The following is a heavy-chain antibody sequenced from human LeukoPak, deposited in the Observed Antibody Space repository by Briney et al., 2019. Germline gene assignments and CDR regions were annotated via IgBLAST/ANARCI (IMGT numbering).Heavy chain of an antibody. Sequence: GASVKVSCKASGYTFTSYGISWVRQAPGQGLEWMGGIIPIFGTANYAQKFQGRVTITADKSTSTAYMELSSLRSEDTAVYYCARSSYQLLYDYYYYMDVWGQGTLVTVSS. D-gene: IGHD2-2*02. CDR2: IIPIFGTA. CDR3: ARSSYQLLYDYYYYMDV. CDR1: GYTFTSYG. J-gene: IGHJ6*03. V-gene: IGHV1-69*06.